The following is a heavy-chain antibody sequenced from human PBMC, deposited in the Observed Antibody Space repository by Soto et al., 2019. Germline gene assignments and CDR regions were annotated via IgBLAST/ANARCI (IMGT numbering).Heavy chain of an antibody. CDR1: GGSISSYY. V-gene: IGHV4-59*01. D-gene: IGHD1-26*01. Sequence: SETLSLTCTVSGGSISSYYWSWIRQPPGKGLEWIGYIYYSGSTNYNPSLKSRVTISVDTSKNQFSLKLSSVTAADTAVYYCAVKSGSYYYYYGMDVWGQGTTVPVSS. J-gene: IGHJ6*02. CDR3: AVKSGSYYYYYGMDV. CDR2: IYYSGST.